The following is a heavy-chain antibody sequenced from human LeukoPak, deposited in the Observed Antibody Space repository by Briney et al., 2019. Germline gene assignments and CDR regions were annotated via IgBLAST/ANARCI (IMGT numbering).Heavy chain of an antibody. CDR1: GGTFSSYA. CDR3: ARARLEQRLVPNYFDY. J-gene: IGHJ4*02. V-gene: IGHV1-69*05. D-gene: IGHD6-13*01. CDR2: IIPIFGTA. Sequence: ASVKVSCKASGGTFSSYAISWVRQAPGQGLEWTGRIIPIFGTANYAQKFQGRVTITTDESTSTAYMELSSLRSEDTAVYYCARARLEQRLVPNYFDYWGQGTLVTVSS.